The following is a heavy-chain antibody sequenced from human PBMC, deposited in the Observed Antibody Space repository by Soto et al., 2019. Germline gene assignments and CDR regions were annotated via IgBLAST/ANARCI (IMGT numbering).Heavy chain of an antibody. CDR2: IWYDGSNK. J-gene: IGHJ4*02. D-gene: IGHD3-22*01. Sequence: PGGSLRLSCAASGFTFSSYGMHWVRQAPGKGLEWVAVIWYDGSNKYYADSVKGRFTISRDNSKNTLYLQMNSLRAEDTAVYYCARDSNNRPDYYDSSGYPTGPAAPFDYWGQGTLVTVSS. V-gene: IGHV3-33*01. CDR1: GFTFSSYG. CDR3: ARDSNNRPDYYDSSGYPTGPAAPFDY.